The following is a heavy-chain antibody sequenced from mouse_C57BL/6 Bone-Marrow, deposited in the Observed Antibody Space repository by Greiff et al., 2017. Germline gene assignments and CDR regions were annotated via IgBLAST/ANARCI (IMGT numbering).Heavy chain of an antibody. Sequence: EVQRVESGPGLVKPSQSLSLTCSVTGYSITSGYYWNWIRQFPGNKLEWMGYISYDGSNNYNPSLKNRISITRDTSKNQFFLKLNSVTTEDTATYYCARGRWLLLDYWGQGTTLTVSS. CDR3: ARGRWLLLDY. CDR2: ISYDGSN. D-gene: IGHD2-3*01. V-gene: IGHV3-6*01. J-gene: IGHJ2*01. CDR1: GYSITSGYY.